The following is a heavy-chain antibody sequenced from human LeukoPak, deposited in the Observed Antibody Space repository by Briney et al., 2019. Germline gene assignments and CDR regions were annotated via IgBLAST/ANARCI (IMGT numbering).Heavy chain of an antibody. CDR2: IYNSGST. CDR3: ARGLQH. Sequence: SETLSLTCTVSGGSISSHYWSWIRQPPGKGLEWIGDIYNSGSTNYNPSLKSRVTISVDTSKNQFSLKLSSVIAADTAVYYCARGLQHWGQGTLVTVSS. CDR1: GGSISSHY. V-gene: IGHV4-59*11. J-gene: IGHJ1*01.